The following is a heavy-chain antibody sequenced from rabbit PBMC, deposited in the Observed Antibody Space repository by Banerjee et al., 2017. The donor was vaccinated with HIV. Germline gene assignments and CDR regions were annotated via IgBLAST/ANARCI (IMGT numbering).Heavy chain of an antibody. Sequence: QLKETGGGLVQPGGSLTLSCKASGFDFSSYYMSWVRQAPGKGLEWIGIIYAGKGSTDYASWVNGRFTISSDNAQNTVDLQMNSLTAADTATYFCARDAGYAGYGYAPRLDLWGQGTLVTVS. V-gene: IGHV1S7*01. D-gene: IGHD6-1*01. J-gene: IGHJ3*01. CDR3: ARDAGYAGYGYAPRLDL. CDR2: IYAGKGST. CDR1: GFDFSSYY.